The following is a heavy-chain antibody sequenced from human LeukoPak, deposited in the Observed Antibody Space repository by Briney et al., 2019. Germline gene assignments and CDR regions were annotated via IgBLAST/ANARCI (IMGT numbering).Heavy chain of an antibody. J-gene: IGHJ3*01. CDR1: GGSISSYY. Sequence: SETLSLTCTVSGGSISSYYWSWIRQPPGKGLEWIGYIYYSGSTNYNPSLKSRVTISVDTSKNQFSLKLSSVTAADTAVYYCARLRQFNGDAFDVWGQGTMVTVSS. CDR3: ARLRQFNGDAFDV. CDR2: IYYSGST. V-gene: IGHV4-59*01. D-gene: IGHD3-16*01.